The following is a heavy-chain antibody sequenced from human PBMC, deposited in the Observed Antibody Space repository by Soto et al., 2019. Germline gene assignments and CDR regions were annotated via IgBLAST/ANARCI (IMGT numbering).Heavy chain of an antibody. CDR1: GFTFSSYA. CDR2: ISGSGGST. J-gene: IGHJ4*02. D-gene: IGHD4-17*01. V-gene: IGHV3-23*01. Sequence: EVQLLESGGGLVQPGGSLRLSCAASGFTFSSYAMSWVRQAPGKGLEWVSAISGSGGSTYYADSVKGRFTISRDNSKNTLYLQMNSLRAEDTAVYYCAKGGSGMTTVSYYFDYWGQGTPVTVSS. CDR3: AKGGSGMTTVSYYFDY.